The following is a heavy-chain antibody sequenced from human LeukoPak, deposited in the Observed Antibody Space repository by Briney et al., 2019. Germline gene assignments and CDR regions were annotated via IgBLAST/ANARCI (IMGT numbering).Heavy chain of an antibody. V-gene: IGHV1-24*01. D-gene: IGHD5-12*01. Sequence: ASVKVCCKVSGYTLTELSMHWVRQAPGKGLEWMGGFDPEDGETIYAQKFQGRVTMTEDTSTDTAYMELSSLRSEDTAVYYCATAAVSRGYSGYDLDWGQGTLVTVSS. CDR3: ATAAVSRGYSGYDLD. J-gene: IGHJ4*02. CDR1: GYTLTELS. CDR2: FDPEDGET.